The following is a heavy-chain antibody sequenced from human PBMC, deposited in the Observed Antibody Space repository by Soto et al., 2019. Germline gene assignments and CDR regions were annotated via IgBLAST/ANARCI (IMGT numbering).Heavy chain of an antibody. CDR3: ARVGMGAYHFDS. V-gene: IGHV3-74*01. CDR2: INSDGSTI. CDR1: GFTFSSYW. D-gene: IGHD3-16*01. J-gene: IGHJ4*02. Sequence: EVQLVESGGGLVQPGGSLRLSCAASGFTFSSYWMHWVRQAPGKGLVWVSRINSDGSTISYADSVRGRFTISRDNAKNTLDLQMNSLRAEDTAVYYCARVGMGAYHFDSWGQGTLVTVSS.